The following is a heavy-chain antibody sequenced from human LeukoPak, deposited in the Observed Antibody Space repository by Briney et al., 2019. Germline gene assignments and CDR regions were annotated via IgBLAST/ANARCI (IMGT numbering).Heavy chain of an antibody. V-gene: IGHV4-38-2*02. Sequence: PSETLSLTCTVSGYSISNSYYWGWIRQPPGKGLEWIGSIYHSGSTYYNPSLKSRVTISVDTSKNQFSLKLSSVTAADTAVYYCARLMYSSGWIDSWGQGTLVTVSS. CDR3: ARLMYSSGWIDS. CDR2: IYHSGST. CDR1: GYSISNSYY. J-gene: IGHJ4*02. D-gene: IGHD6-19*01.